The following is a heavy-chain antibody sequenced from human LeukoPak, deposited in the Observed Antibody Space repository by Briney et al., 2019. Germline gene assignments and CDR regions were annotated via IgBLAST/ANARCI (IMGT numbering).Heavy chain of an antibody. J-gene: IGHJ2*01. V-gene: IGHV1-18*01. Sequence: ASVKVSCKASGCTFTSYGISWVRQAPGQGLEWMGWISAYNGNTNYAQKLQGRVTMTTDTSTSTAYMELRSLRSDDTAVYYCARDLSWAEVTGTESDWYFDLWGRGTLVTVSS. CDR2: ISAYNGNT. CDR1: GCTFTSYG. CDR3: ARDLSWAEVTGTESDWYFDL. D-gene: IGHD1-7*01.